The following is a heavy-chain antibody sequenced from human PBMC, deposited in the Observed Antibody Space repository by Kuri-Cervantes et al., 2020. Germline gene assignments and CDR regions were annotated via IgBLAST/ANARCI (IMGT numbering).Heavy chain of an antibody. CDR3: ARETARGHTVTGGY. Sequence: GGSLRLSCKASGYTFNYYAMNWVRQAPGQGLEWMGWINTKTGNPTYARGFTGRFVFSLDTSVSTTYLQISSLKAEDTAVYYCARETARGHTVTGGYWGQGTLVTVSS. J-gene: IGHJ4*02. D-gene: IGHD4-17*01. CDR1: GYTFNYYA. V-gene: IGHV7-4-1*02. CDR2: INTKTGNP.